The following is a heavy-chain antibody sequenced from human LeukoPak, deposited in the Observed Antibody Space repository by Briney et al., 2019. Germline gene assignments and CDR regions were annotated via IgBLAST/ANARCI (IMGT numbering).Heavy chain of an antibody. CDR3: ARGRRYSNYWFDP. V-gene: IGHV4-34*01. Sequence: SETLSLTCAVYGGSFSGYYWSWIRQPPGKGLEWIGEINHSGSTNYNPSLKSRVTISVDTSKNQFSLKLSSVTAADTAVHNCARGRRYSNYWFDPWGQGTLVTVSS. J-gene: IGHJ5*02. CDR1: GGSFSGYY. CDR2: INHSGST. D-gene: IGHD4-11*01.